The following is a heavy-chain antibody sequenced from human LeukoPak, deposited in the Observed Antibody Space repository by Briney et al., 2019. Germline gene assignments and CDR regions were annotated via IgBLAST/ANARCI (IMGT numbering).Heavy chain of an antibody. Sequence: PGGSLRLSCAASGFTFSSYWMSWVRQAPGKGPEWVANIKQDGNEKYYVDSVKGRFTISRDNAKNSLYLQTNSLRAEDTAVYYCARDSTVTPWDYWGQGTLVTVSS. D-gene: IGHD4-17*01. CDR3: ARDSTVTPWDY. J-gene: IGHJ4*02. CDR1: GFTFSSYW. CDR2: IKQDGNEK. V-gene: IGHV3-7*01.